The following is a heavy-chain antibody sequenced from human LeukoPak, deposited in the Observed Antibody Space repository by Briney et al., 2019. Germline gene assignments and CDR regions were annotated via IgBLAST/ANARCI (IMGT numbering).Heavy chain of an antibody. CDR1: GGSISSYY. CDR2: MYLSGTT. Sequence: SETLSLTCTVSGGSISSYYWNWIRQPPGKGLEWIGEMYLSGTTHSNPSVKSRVTISIDKSKNQFFLNLSSVTAAGTAVYYCAGLVGRYSSGLYYYYFDYWGQGTLVAVSS. CDR3: AGLVGRYSSGLYYYYFDY. J-gene: IGHJ4*02. D-gene: IGHD3-22*01. V-gene: IGHV4-59*12.